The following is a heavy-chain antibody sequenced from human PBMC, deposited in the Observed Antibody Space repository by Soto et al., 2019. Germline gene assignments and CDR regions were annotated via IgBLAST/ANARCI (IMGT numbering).Heavy chain of an antibody. CDR1: GFTFNTHW. J-gene: IGHJ4*02. Sequence: EVQLVESGGGLILPGGSLRLSCAASGFTFNTHWMHWVRQAPGKGLVWVSRINSDGSITDYADSVKGRFSISRDNPRNTLYLQMNSLSPEDTAVYYCARAMTSVGAAAKADFWGQGTLVTVSS. CDR2: INSDGSIT. CDR3: ARAMTSVGAAAKADF. V-gene: IGHV3-74*01. D-gene: IGHD1-26*01.